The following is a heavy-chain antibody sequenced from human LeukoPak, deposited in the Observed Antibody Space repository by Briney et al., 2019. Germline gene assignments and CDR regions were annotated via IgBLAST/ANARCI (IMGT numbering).Heavy chain of an antibody. CDR1: GGSISSSSYY. J-gene: IGHJ4*02. D-gene: IGHD3-22*01. V-gene: IGHV4-39*07. CDR2: IYHSGST. CDR3: ARVTGYMIEDYFDY. Sequence: SETLSLTCTVSGGSISSSSYYWGWIRQPPGKGLEWIGSIYHSGSTYYNPSLKSRVTLAVETSKNQFSLKLSSVTAADTAVYYCARVTGYMIEDYFDYWGQGTLVTVSS.